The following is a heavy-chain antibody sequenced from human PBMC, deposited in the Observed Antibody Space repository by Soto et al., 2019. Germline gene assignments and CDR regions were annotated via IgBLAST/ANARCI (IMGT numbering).Heavy chain of an antibody. CDR3: ARVDGDNAFDI. Sequence: QVQLQESGPGLVKPSGTLSLTCAVSGTSIINNNWWTWVRQPPGKGLEWIGEIYHSGTTNYNSSHPGRVTLSTDKSKTQFSLSLNSVTAADTAVYYGARVDGDNAFDIWGQGTLVIVSS. V-gene: IGHV4-4*02. D-gene: IGHD2-21*02. CDR1: GTSIINNNW. CDR2: IYHSGTT. J-gene: IGHJ3*02.